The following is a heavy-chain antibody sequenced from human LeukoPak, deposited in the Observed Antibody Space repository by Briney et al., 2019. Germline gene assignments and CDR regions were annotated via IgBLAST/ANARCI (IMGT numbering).Heavy chain of an antibody. Sequence: PGRSLRLSCAASGFTFSSYGMHWVRQAPGKGLEWVAVIWYDGSNKYYADSVKGRFTISRDNSKNTLYLQMDSLRAEDTAVYYCARGYCSGGSCYQFDYWGQGTLVTVSS. V-gene: IGHV3-33*01. CDR1: GFTFSSYG. D-gene: IGHD2-15*01. CDR2: IWYDGSNK. J-gene: IGHJ4*02. CDR3: ARGYCSGGSCYQFDY.